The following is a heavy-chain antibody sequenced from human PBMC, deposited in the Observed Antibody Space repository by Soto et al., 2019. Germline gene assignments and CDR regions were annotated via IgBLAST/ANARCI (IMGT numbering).Heavy chain of an antibody. CDR3: ATGYYYDSSGYPLGWFDY. J-gene: IGHJ4*02. D-gene: IGHD3-22*01. Sequence: EVQLLESGGGLVQPGGSLRLSCAASGFTFSSYAMSWVRQAPGKGLEWVSAISGSGGSTYYADSVKGRFTISRDNSKNTXXLPLNSLRAEDTAVYYCATGYYYDSSGYPLGWFDYWGQGTLVTVSS. CDR1: GFTFSSYA. CDR2: ISGSGGST. V-gene: IGHV3-23*01.